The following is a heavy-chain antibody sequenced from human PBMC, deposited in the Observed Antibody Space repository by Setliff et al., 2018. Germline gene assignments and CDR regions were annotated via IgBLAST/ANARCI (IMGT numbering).Heavy chain of an antibody. CDR2: INHSGST. CDR1: GGSFSGYY. J-gene: IGHJ3*02. D-gene: IGHD1-26*01. Sequence: PSETLSLTCAVYGGSFSGYYWSWIRQPPGKGLEWVGEINHSGSTNYNPSLRSTVTKGVDTSKNQFSLKLSSVTAADTAVYYCARGGDSGSYFLANHDAFDIWGQGTMVTVSS. CDR3: ARGGDSGSYFLANHDAFDI. V-gene: IGHV4-34*01.